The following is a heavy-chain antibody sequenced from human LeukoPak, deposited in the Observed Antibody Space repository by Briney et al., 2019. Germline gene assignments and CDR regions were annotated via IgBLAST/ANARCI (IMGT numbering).Heavy chain of an antibody. V-gene: IGHV1-69*05. CDR3: AKEMNWNYVGYYYYYMDV. CDR2: IIPIFGTA. D-gene: IGHD1-7*01. Sequence: SVKVSCKASGYTFTSYDINWVRQAPGQGLEWMGRIIPIFGTANYAQKFQGRVTITTDESTSTAYMELSSLRSEDTAVYYCAKEMNWNYVGYYYYYMDVWGKGTTVTVSS. J-gene: IGHJ6*03. CDR1: GYTFTSYD.